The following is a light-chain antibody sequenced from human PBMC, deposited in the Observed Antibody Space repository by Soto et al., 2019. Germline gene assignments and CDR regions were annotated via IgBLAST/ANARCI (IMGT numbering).Light chain of an antibody. CDR3: QQYRAPPPP. CDR1: QSVLHSTYNKNY. J-gene: IGKJ4*01. Sequence: DIVMTQSPDSLAVSLGERATINCKSSQSVLHSTYNKNYLAWYQQKPGQPPKLLIYWASTRESGLPDRVSAHVSVTDFPLPLSSLQAEDVAVYYCQQYRAPPPPFGGGPKVEIK. CDR2: WAS. V-gene: IGKV4-1*01.